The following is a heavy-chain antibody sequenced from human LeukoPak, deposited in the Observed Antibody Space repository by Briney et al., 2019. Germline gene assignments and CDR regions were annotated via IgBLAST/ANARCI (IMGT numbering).Heavy chain of an antibody. CDR3: ARDVDDFWSGYLAGAYDY. V-gene: IGHV1-18*01. Sequence: GASVKVSCKTSGYTFTHYGISWVRQAPGQGLEWVGWISAYNGDTKYAQSFQDKVTMTTDTSTSTAYMELRSLRSDDTAVYYCARDVDDFWSGYLAGAYDYWGQGTLVTVSS. D-gene: IGHD3-3*01. CDR2: ISAYNGDT. CDR1: GYTFTHYG. J-gene: IGHJ4*02.